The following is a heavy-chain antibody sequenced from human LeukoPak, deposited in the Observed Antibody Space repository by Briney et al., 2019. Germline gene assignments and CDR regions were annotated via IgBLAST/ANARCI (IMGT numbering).Heavy chain of an antibody. Sequence: ASVKVSCKASGYTFTSYGISWVRQAPGQGLEWMGIINPSGGSTSYAQKFQGRVTMTRDTSTSTVYMELSSLRSDDTAVYYCTKNQYSGTIITPLDPFDVWGQGTMVTVSS. D-gene: IGHD3-10*01. CDR2: INPSGGST. V-gene: IGHV1-46*01. J-gene: IGHJ3*01. CDR3: TKNQYSGTIITPLDPFDV. CDR1: GYTFTSYG.